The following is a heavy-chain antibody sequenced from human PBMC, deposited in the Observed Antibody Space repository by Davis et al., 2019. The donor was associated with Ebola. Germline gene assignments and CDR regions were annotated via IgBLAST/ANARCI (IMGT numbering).Heavy chain of an antibody. CDR1: GDSMSHHY. Sequence: PSETLSLTCTVSGDSMSHHYWTWIRQPAGKGLEWIGRMYTTGSTSYNPSFTGRLNMSIDMSKNQFSLRLSSVTAADTALYYCVRGGGTYYSYHYMDVWGNGTTVTVSS. V-gene: IGHV4-4*07. J-gene: IGHJ6*03. CDR2: MYTTGST. CDR3: VRGGGTYYSYHYMDV.